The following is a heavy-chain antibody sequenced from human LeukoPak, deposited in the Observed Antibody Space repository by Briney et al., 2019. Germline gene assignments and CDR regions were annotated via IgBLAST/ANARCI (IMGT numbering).Heavy chain of an antibody. V-gene: IGHV4-59*01. D-gene: IGHD2-2*01. CDR2: IYYSGST. CDR1: GGSFSGYY. Sequence: SETLSLTCAVYGGSFSGYYWSWIRQPPGKGLEWIGYIYYSGSTNYNPSLKSRVTISVDTSKNQFSLKLSSVTAADTAVYYCVSTRDAFDIWGQGTMVTVSS. J-gene: IGHJ3*02. CDR3: VSTRDAFDI.